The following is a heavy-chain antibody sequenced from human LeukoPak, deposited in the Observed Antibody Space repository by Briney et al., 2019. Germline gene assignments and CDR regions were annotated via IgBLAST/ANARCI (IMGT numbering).Heavy chain of an antibody. CDR3: AKDEWAFRWLQLYGMDV. J-gene: IGHJ6*02. CDR1: GFTFSSYS. CDR2: ISSSSSYI. V-gene: IGHV3-21*04. D-gene: IGHD5-12*01. Sequence: GGSLGLSCAASGFTFSSYSMNWVRQAPGKGLEWVSSISSSSSYIYYADSVKGRFTISRDNAKNTLYLQMSSLRAEDTALYYCAKDEWAFRWLQLYGMDVWGQGTTVTVSS.